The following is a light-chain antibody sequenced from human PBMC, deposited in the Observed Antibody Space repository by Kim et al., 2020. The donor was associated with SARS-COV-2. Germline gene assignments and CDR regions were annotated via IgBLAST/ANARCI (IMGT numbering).Light chain of an antibody. J-gene: IGLJ2*01. CDR3: SSYTTTGSVR. CDR2: DVT. Sequence: GQSIIISCTGTTSDVGAYDYVSWYQQHPGKVPKLMIYDVTNRPSGISDRFSGSKSGNTASLTISGLQAEDEADYYCSSYTTTGSVRFGGGTQLTVL. CDR1: TSDVGAYDY. V-gene: IGLV2-14*03.